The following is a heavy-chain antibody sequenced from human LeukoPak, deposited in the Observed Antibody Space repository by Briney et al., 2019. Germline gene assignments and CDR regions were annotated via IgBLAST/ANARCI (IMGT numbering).Heavy chain of an antibody. CDR2: ISGSGGST. Sequence: GGPLRLSCAASGFTFSSYAMSWVRQAPGKGLEWVSAISGSGGSTYYADSVKGRFTISRDNSKNSLYLQMNSLRAEDTAVYYCARKRESSSSWYGGLAYWGQGTLVTVSS. CDR1: GFTFSSYA. CDR3: ARKRESSSSWYGGLAY. J-gene: IGHJ4*02. V-gene: IGHV3-23*01. D-gene: IGHD6-13*01.